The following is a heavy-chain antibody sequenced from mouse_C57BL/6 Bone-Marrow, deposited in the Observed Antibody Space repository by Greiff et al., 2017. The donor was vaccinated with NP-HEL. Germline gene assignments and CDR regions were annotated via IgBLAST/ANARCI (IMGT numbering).Heavy chain of an antibody. CDR3: ARQTTLLWLHRYYFDY. Sequence: EVKLVESGGDLVKPGGSLKLSCAASGFTFSSYGMSWVRQTPDKRLEWVATIISGGSCPYYPESVKGRFTFSRDNAKNTLYLQMSSLKSEDTAMYYCARQTTLLWLHRYYFDYWGQGTTLTVSS. V-gene: IGHV5-6*02. D-gene: IGHD2-2*01. CDR2: IISGGSCP. CDR1: GFTFSSYG. J-gene: IGHJ2*01.